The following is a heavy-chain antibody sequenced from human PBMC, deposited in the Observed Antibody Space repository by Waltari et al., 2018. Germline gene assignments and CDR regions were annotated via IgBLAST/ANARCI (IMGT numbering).Heavy chain of an antibody. V-gene: IGHV4-59*01. CDR2: IYYSGST. J-gene: IGHJ4*02. D-gene: IGHD6-19*01. CDR1: GGSISSYY. Sequence: QVQLQESGPGLVKPSETLSLTCTVSGGSISSYYWSWIRQPPGKGLEWIGYIYYSGSTNYNPSLKSRVTISVDTSKNQFSLKLSSVTAADTAVYYCARGRGLGQKTHFDYWGQGTLVTVSS. CDR3: ARGRGLGQKTHFDY.